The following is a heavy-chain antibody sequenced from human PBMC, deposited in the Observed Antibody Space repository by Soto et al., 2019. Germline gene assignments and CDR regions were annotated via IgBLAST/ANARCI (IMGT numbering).Heavy chain of an antibody. CDR3: ARSCSGGSCFSSFDP. CDR1: GGSISNRNYF. Sequence: QLQLQESGPGLVKPSETLSLTCTGSGGSISNRNYFWGWIRQPPGKGLEGIGSLFYGGGSNYNPYLKSRVTMSVDTSRNQFFLKLSSVTAADTAVYYCARSCSGGSCFSSFDPWGQGTLVTVSS. V-gene: IGHV4-39*01. J-gene: IGHJ5*02. CDR2: LFYGGGS. D-gene: IGHD2-15*01.